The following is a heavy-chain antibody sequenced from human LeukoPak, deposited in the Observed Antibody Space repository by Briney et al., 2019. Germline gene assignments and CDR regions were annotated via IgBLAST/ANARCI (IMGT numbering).Heavy chain of an antibody. D-gene: IGHD6-13*01. V-gene: IGHV3-33*01. J-gene: IGHJ4*02. CDR1: GFTFRSYG. CDR2: IWYDDGSNK. CDR3: ARSSYSSTPYADY. Sequence: GRSLRLSCAASGFTFRSYGMHWVRQAPGKGLEWAALIWYDDGSNKYYADSVKGRFTISKYNSKNTLLLQMNDMRVEDTAVYXXARSSYSSTPYADYWGQGTLVTVSS.